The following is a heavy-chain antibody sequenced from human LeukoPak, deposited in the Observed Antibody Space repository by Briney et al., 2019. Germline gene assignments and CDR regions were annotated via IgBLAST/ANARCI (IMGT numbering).Heavy chain of an antibody. V-gene: IGHV3-30*01. CDR3: ARDVGPGARGCYYYMDV. CDR1: GFTFSSYA. D-gene: IGHD1-26*01. CDR2: ISYDGSNK. Sequence: PGRSLRLSCAASGFTFSSYAMHWVRQAPGKGLEWVAVISYDGSNKYYADSVKGRFTISRDNSKNTLYLQMNSLRAEDTAVYYCARDVGPGARGCYYYMDVWGKGTTVTVSS. J-gene: IGHJ6*03.